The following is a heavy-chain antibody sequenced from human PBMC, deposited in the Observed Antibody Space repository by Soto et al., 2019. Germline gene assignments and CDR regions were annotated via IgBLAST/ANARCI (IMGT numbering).Heavy chain of an antibody. Sequence: QVQLVQSGAEVKKPGSSVKVSCKASGGTFSSYAISWLRQAPGQGLEWMGGIIPIFGTANYAQKFQGRVTINADESTSTAYMELRSLRSEDTAVYYCARDRGIAAAGLGWFDPWGQGTLVTVSS. J-gene: IGHJ5*02. D-gene: IGHD6-13*01. CDR3: ARDRGIAAAGLGWFDP. CDR2: IIPIFGTA. V-gene: IGHV1-69*01. CDR1: GGTFSSYA.